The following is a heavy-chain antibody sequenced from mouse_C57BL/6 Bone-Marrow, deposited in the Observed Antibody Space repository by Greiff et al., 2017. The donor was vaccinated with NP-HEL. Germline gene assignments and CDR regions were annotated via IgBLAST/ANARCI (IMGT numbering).Heavy chain of an antibody. CDR1: GYAFSSSW. D-gene: IGHD1-1*01. V-gene: IGHV1-82*01. J-gene: IGHJ1*03. Sequence: VQLQQSGPELVKPGASVKISCKASGYAFSSSWMNWVKQRPGKGLEWIGRIYPGDGDTNYNGKFKGKATLTADKSSSTASMQLSSLASEDSVVYCCARSPYYYGSRFAYCDFWGTGTTVTVSS. CDR3: ARSPYYYGSRFAYCDF. CDR2: IYPGDGDT.